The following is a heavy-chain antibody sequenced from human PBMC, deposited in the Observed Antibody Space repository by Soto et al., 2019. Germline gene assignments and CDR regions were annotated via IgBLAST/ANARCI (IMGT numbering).Heavy chain of an antibody. V-gene: IGHV1-18*01. CDR1: GYTFTSYG. Sequence: GASVTVTCEASGYTFTSYGIICVRQAPGQGLEWMGWISAYNGNTNYAQKLQGRVTMTTDTSTSTAYMELRSLRSDDTAVYYCARTYSSGWYYYWGQGTLVTVSS. CDR3: ARTYSSGWYYY. D-gene: IGHD6-19*01. J-gene: IGHJ4*02. CDR2: ISAYNGNT.